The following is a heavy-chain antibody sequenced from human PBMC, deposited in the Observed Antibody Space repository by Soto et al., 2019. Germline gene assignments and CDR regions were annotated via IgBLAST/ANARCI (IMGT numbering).Heavy chain of an antibody. CDR2: ISGSGGST. J-gene: IGHJ6*02. V-gene: IGHV3-23*01. CDR1: GFTFSSYA. D-gene: IGHD2-2*01. Sequence: PGGSLRLSCAASGFTFSSYAMSWVRQAPGKGLEWVSAISGSGGSTYYADSVKGRFTISRDNSKNTLYLQMNSLRAEDTAVYYCAKVVVPAAHGEALYYYYGMDVWGQGTTVTVSS. CDR3: AKVVVPAAHGEALYYYYGMDV.